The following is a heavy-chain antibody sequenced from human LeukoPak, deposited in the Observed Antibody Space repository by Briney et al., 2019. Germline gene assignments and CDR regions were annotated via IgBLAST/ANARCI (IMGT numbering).Heavy chain of an antibody. CDR3: AREGQDGYHTGWFDP. CDR2: IHYSGRT. J-gene: IGHJ5*02. V-gene: IGHV4-59*01. Sequence: PSETLSLTCTVSGGSISSYYWNWIRQPPGKGLEWIGYIHYSGRTNYSPSLKSRVTISVDTSKNQFSLKLISVTAADTAVYYCAREGQDGYHTGWFDPWGQGTLVTVSS. D-gene: IGHD5-24*01. CDR1: GGSISSYY.